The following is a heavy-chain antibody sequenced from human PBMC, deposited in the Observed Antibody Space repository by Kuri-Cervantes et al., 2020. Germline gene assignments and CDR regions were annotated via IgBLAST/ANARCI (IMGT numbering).Heavy chain of an antibody. V-gene: IGHV3-48*03. Sequence: GGSLRLSCAASGFIFSSSEMNWVRQAPGKGLEWVSSISFSGASIYYADSVKGRFTISRDNAKNSLYLQMNSLRAEDTAVYYCARGVTYYDFWSGTWTDNWFDPWGQGTLVTVSS. J-gene: IGHJ5*02. CDR2: ISFSGASI. CDR3: ARGVTYYDFWSGTWTDNWFDP. D-gene: IGHD3-3*01. CDR1: GFIFSSSE.